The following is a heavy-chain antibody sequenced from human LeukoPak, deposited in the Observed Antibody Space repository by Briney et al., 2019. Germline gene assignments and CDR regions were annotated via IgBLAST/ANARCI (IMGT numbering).Heavy chain of an antibody. Sequence: PSETLSLTCTVSGGSISSSSSYWGWIRQPPGKGLEWIGSIYYSGSSFDNPALKSRVTISVDTSKNQFSLKLSSVTAAETAVYYCARGIAVAGRSPWFDPWGQGTLVTVSS. CDR1: GGSISSSSSY. V-gene: IGHV4-39*01. D-gene: IGHD6-19*01. CDR3: ARGIAVAGRSPWFDP. CDR2: IYYSGSS. J-gene: IGHJ5*02.